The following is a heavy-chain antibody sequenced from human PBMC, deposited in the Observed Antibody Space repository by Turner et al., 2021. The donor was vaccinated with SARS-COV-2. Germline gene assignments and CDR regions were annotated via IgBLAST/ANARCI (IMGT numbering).Heavy chain of an antibody. CDR1: GFTFSSYW. V-gene: IGHV3-74*01. CDR3: ARGVTVAGITPFGY. J-gene: IGHJ4*02. CDR2: INSDGSST. Sequence: EVQLVESGGGLVQSGGSLSLSCAASGFTFSSYWMHWVRQAPGKGLVGVSRINSDGSSTSYADSVKGRFTVSRDNAKNTLYLQMNSLRAEDTAVYYCARGVTVAGITPFGYWGQGTLVTVSS. D-gene: IGHD6-19*01.